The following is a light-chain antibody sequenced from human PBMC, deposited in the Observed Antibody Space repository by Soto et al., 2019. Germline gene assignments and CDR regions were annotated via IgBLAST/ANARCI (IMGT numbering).Light chain of an antibody. CDR3: QKYNSAPHT. V-gene: IGKV1-27*01. CDR2: DAS. CDR1: QGISNY. J-gene: IGKJ2*01. Sequence: DIQMTQSPSSLSASVGDRVTITCRASQGISNYFAWYQQKPGKVPKLLIYDASTLQSGVPSRFSGSGSGTDFTLTISSLQPEDVATYYCQKYNSAPHTVGQGTKLEIK.